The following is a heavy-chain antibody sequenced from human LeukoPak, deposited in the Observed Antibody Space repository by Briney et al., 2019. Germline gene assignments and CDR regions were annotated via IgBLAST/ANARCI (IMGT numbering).Heavy chain of an antibody. J-gene: IGHJ6*02. Sequence: PSETLSLTCTVSAATISTYYWTWIRQPPGKGLEWSGNVYYTGSTNYNPSLKSRVIILVDTYNNQFSLKLSSVTAADTAVYYCARDSGVASYYNYGLDVWGPGATVTVSS. CDR3: ARDSGVASYYNYGLDV. CDR1: AATISTYY. D-gene: IGHD2-15*01. CDR2: VYYTGST. V-gene: IGHV4-59*01.